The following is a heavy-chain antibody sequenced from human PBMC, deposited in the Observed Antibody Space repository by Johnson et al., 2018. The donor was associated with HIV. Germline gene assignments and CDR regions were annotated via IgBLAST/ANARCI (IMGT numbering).Heavy chain of an antibody. CDR1: TFTFSGYG. D-gene: IGHD4-23*01. J-gene: IGHJ3*02. CDR2: ISYDGSDK. Sequence: QVQLVESGGGLVQPGGSLRLSCAASTFTFSGYGMHWVRQAPGKGLEWVALISYDGSDKYYADSVKGRFTISRDNSKNTLYLQMNSRRAEDTAVYYCARAPRWFNVFDIWGQGTMVTVSS. V-gene: IGHV3-30*03. CDR3: ARAPRWFNVFDI.